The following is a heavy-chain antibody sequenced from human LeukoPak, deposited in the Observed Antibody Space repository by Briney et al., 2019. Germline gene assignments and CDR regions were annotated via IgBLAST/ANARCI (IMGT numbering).Heavy chain of an antibody. Sequence: GESLKISCKGSGYSFTSYWISWVRQMPGKGLEWMGRIDPSDSYTNYSPSFQGHVTISADKSISTAYLQWSSLKASDTAMYYCARQDWDSSGYCPYGYYGMDVWGQGTTVTVSS. CDR3: ARQDWDSSGYCPYGYYGMDV. CDR1: GYSFTSYW. V-gene: IGHV5-10-1*01. J-gene: IGHJ6*02. D-gene: IGHD3-22*01. CDR2: IDPSDSYT.